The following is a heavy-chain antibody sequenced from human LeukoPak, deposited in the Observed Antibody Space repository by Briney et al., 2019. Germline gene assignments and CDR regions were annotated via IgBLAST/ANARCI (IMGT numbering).Heavy chain of an antibody. CDR1: GGSISSYY. J-gene: IGHJ4*02. CDR2: IYYSGST. V-gene: IGHV4-59*12. Sequence: PSETLSLTCTVSGGSISSYYWSWIRQPPGKGLEWIGYIYYSGSTYYNPSLKSRVTISVDRSKNQFSLKLSSVTAADTAVYYCAIAVAGYFDYWGQGTLVTVSS. D-gene: IGHD6-19*01. CDR3: AIAVAGYFDY.